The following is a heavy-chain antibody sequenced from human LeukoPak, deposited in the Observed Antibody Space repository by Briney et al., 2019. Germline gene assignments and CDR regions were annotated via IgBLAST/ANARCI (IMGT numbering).Heavy chain of an antibody. D-gene: IGHD3-16*01. Sequence: GGSLRLSCAASGCTFRSFTMNWVRQAPGKGLEWVSSISGSSGYIYSADSVKGRFTISRDNANNSLYLQMNSLTAEDTAVYYCARAVGALHFDYWGQGTLVTVSS. CDR2: ISGSSGYI. V-gene: IGHV3-21*01. CDR3: ARAVGALHFDY. CDR1: GCTFRSFT. J-gene: IGHJ4*02.